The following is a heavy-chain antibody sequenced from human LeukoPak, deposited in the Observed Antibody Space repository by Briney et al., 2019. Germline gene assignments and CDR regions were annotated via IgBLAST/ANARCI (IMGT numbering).Heavy chain of an antibody. CDR1: GGSFSGYY. V-gene: IGHV4-34*01. D-gene: IGHD2-2*02. CDR2: ISHSGST. CDR3: ARGKRYCSSTSCYTLNWFDP. Sequence: PSETLSLTCAVYGGSFSGYYWSWIRQPPGKGLEWIGEISHSGSTNYNPSLKSRVTISVDTSKNQFSLKLSSVTAADTAVYYCARGKRYCSSTSCYTLNWFDPWGQGTLVTVSS. J-gene: IGHJ5*02.